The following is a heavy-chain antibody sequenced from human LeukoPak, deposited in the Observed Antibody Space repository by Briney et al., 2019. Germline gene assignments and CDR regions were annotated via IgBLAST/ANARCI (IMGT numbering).Heavy chain of an antibody. CDR3: TRRAARWQFDL. CDR1: GFNFDDYA. V-gene: IGHV3-9*01. D-gene: IGHD5-24*01. Sequence: PGGSLRLSCAVSGFNFDDYAMQWVRQAPGRGLEWVSGINWKTGNGIYADSVKGRFTISRDNAKNSLYLQMSSLRAEDTALYYCTRRAARWQFDLWGRGTLLTVSS. J-gene: IGHJ2*01. CDR2: INWKTGNG.